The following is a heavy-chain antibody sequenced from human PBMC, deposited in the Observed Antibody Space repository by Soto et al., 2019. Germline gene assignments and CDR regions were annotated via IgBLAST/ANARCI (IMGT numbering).Heavy chain of an antibody. CDR1: GFTFSSYA. Sequence: EVQLLESGGGLVQPGGSLRLSCAASGFTFSSYAMSWVRQAPGKGLEWVSAISGSGGSTYYADSVKGRFTISRDNSKHTLYLQMNSLRAEDTAVYYCAKGPGRRGYYYYYGMDVWGQGTTVTVSS. D-gene: IGHD2-8*02. V-gene: IGHV3-23*01. CDR3: AKGPGRRGYYYYYGMDV. J-gene: IGHJ6*02. CDR2: ISGSGGST.